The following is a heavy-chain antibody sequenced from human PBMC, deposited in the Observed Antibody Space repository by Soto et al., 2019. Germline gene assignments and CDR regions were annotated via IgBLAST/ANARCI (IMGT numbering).Heavy chain of an antibody. V-gene: IGHV3-23*01. Sequence: EVHLLESGGGLVQPGGSLRLSCAASGFRIDTYAMSWVRQAPGKGLEWVSGISESGTGIYYAASVKGRFTTSRDTSKNTLDLQMNSLRAEDTAIYYCAKDRGHQMVHAIQPTEPYDMWGQGTMVTVSS. D-gene: IGHD2-8*01. CDR2: ISESGTGI. J-gene: IGHJ3*02. CDR3: AKDRGHQMVHAIQPTEPYDM. CDR1: GFRIDTYA.